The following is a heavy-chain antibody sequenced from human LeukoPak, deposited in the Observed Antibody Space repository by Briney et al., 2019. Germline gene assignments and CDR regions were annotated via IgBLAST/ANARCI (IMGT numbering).Heavy chain of an antibody. D-gene: IGHD3-9*01. CDR1: GYTFTNYG. V-gene: IGHV1-69*13. CDR3: ARSNYDILTGYFSYLDY. Sequence: GASVRVSCKTSGYTFTNYGISWVRQAPGQGLEWMGGIIPIFGTANYAQKFQGRVTITADGSTSTAYMELSSLRSEDTAVYYCARSNYDILTGYFSYLDYWGQGTLVTVSS. CDR2: IIPIFGTA. J-gene: IGHJ4*02.